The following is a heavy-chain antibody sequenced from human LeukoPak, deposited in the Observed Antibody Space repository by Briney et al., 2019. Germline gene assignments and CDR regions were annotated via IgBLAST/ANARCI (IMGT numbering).Heavy chain of an antibody. Sequence: GGSLRLSCAAPGFTFSSYGMHWVRQVPGKGLEWVAVIWYDGSNKYYADSVKGRFTISRDNSKNTLYLQMNSLRAEDTAVYYCARVGSSSWYGDYWGQGTLVTVSS. CDR2: IWYDGSNK. V-gene: IGHV3-33*01. D-gene: IGHD6-13*01. CDR1: GFTFSSYG. J-gene: IGHJ4*02. CDR3: ARVGSSSWYGDY.